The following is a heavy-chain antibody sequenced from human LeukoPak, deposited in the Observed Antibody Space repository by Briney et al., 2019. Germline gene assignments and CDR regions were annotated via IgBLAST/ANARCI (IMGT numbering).Heavy chain of an antibody. CDR1: GGSISSYY. Sequence: PSETLSLTCTVSGGSISSYYWGWIRQPPGKGLEWIGSIYYSGSTYYNPSLKSRVTISVDTSKNQFSLKLSSVTAADTAVYYCARHRAWSGYYVDYWGQGTLVTVSS. CDR2: IYYSGST. V-gene: IGHV4-39*01. D-gene: IGHD3-3*01. CDR3: ARHRAWSGYYVDY. J-gene: IGHJ4*02.